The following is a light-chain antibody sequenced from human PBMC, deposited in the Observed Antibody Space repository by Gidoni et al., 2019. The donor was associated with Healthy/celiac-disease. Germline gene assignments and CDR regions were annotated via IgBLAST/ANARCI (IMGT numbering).Light chain of an antibody. CDR2: LGS. CDR1: QSLLHSNGYNY. CDR3: MQAIQTPWT. V-gene: IGKV2-28*01. Sequence: DIVMTQSPLSLPVTPGEPAAISCRPSQSLLHSNGYNYLDWYLQKPGQAPQLLIYLGSNRASGVPDRFSGSGSGTDFTLKISRVEAEDVGVYYCMQAIQTPWTFGQGTKVEIK. J-gene: IGKJ1*01.